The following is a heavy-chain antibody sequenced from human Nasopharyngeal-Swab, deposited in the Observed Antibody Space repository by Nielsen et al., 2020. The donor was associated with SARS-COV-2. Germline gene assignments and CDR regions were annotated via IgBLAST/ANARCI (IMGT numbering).Heavy chain of an antibody. CDR1: GGSISSSSYY. D-gene: IGHD5-12*01. J-gene: IGHJ4*02. CDR2: IYYSGST. Sequence: GSLRLSCTVSGGSISSSSYYWGWIRQPPGKGLEWIGSIYYSGSTYYNPSPKSRVTISVDTSKNQFSLKLSSVTAADTAVYYCARLSGYSGYDERAFDYWGQGTLVTVSS. CDR3: ARLSGYSGYDERAFDY. V-gene: IGHV4-39*01.